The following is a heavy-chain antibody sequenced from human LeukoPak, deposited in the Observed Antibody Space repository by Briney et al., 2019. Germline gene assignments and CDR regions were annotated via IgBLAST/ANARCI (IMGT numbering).Heavy chain of an antibody. CDR3: AGSMVRPPGLDAFDI. V-gene: IGHV4-61*02. D-gene: IGHD3-10*01. J-gene: IGHJ3*02. CDR1: GGSISSASYY. CDR2: VYTSGST. Sequence: SETLSLTCTVSGGSISSASYYWSWIRQPAGKGLECIGRVYTSGSTNYNPSLESRVTMSVDTSKNQFSLKLSSVTAADTAVYYCAGSMVRPPGLDAFDIWGQGTMVTVSS.